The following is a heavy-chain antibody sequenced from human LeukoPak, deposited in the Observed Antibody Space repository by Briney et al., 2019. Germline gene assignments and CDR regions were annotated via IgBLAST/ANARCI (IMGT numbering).Heavy chain of an antibody. CDR1: GGSFSGYY. CDR2: INHSGST. J-gene: IGHJ4*02. V-gene: IGHV4-34*01. D-gene: IGHD3-10*01. Sequence: SETLSLTCAVYGGSFSGYYWSWIRQPPGKGLEWIGEINHSGSTNYNPSLKSRVTISVDTSKNQFSLKLSSVTAADTAVYYCAKGPDGSGSYYYDYWGQGTLVTVSS. CDR3: AKGPDGSGSYYYDY.